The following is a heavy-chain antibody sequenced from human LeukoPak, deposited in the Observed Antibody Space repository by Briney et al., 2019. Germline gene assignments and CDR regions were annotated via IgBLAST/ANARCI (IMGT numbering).Heavy chain of an antibody. Sequence: LRLSCAASGFTFSSNYMSWVRQHPGKGLEWIGYIYYSGSTYYNPSLKSRVTISVDTSKNQFSLKLSSVTAADTAVYYCARAGGFFSPFGYWGQGTLVTVSS. CDR2: IYYSGST. D-gene: IGHD3-3*01. J-gene: IGHJ4*02. V-gene: IGHV4-31*02. CDR1: GFTFSSNY. CDR3: ARAGGFFSPFGY.